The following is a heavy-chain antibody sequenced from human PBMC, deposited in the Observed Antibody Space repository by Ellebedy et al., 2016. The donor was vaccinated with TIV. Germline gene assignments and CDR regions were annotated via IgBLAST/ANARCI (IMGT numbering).Heavy chain of an antibody. Sequence: GGSLRLXXVASGYTFSDYYMTWIRQSPGKGMEWLSYISNFNTVTYTNYADSVKGRFTISRDNAKNSLYLQMNSLRVGDTAVYYCGRYARGFYGIDVWGQGTTVIVSS. J-gene: IGHJ6*02. CDR2: ISNFNTVTYT. CDR1: GYTFSDYY. V-gene: IGHV3-11*03. D-gene: IGHD2-2*01. CDR3: GRYARGFYGIDV.